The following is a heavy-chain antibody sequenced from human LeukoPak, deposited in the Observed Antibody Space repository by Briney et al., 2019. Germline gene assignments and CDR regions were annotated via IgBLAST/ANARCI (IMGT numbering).Heavy chain of an antibody. J-gene: IGHJ6*02. CDR1: GFTFSSYE. V-gene: IGHV3-21*01. CDR3: ASPHAVVARPAPYYSGMDV. D-gene: IGHD2-15*01. CDR2: ISSSSSYI. Sequence: GGSLRLSCEASGFTFSSYETNWVRQAPGKGLEWVSFISSSSSYIYYADSVKGRFTISRDNAKNSLYLQMNSLRAEDTAVYYCASPHAVVARPAPYYSGMDVWGPGTTVIVSS.